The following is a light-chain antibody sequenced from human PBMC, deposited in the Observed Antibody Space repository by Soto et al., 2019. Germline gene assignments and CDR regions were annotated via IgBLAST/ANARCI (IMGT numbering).Light chain of an antibody. Sequence: DIQITQSPSTLSASVGDRVTITCRASQTISSWLAWYQQKPGKAPKLLIYKASTLESGVPSRFSGSGSGTEFTLTISGLQPDDFASYYCRQHNSYPLTFGGGTKVDIK. CDR1: QTISSW. CDR3: RQHNSYPLT. J-gene: IGKJ4*01. V-gene: IGKV1-5*03. CDR2: KAS.